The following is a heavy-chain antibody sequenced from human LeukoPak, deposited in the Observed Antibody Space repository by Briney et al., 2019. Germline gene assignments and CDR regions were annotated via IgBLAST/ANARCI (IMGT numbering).Heavy chain of an antibody. CDR1: GFTFSSYG. J-gene: IGHJ4*02. D-gene: IGHD1-7*01. CDR3: AKEGKTRNWNYYQAKPVY. CDR2: ISGSGGNT. Sequence: GGSLRLSCAASGFTFSSYGMHWVRQAPGKGLEWVSAISGSGGNTYYADSVKGRFTISRDNSKYTLYLQMNSLRAEDTAVYYCAKEGKTRNWNYYQAKPVYWGQGTLVTVSS. V-gene: IGHV3-23*01.